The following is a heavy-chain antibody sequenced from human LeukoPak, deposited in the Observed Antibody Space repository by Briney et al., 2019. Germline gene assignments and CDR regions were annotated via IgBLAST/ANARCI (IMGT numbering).Heavy chain of an antibody. V-gene: IGHV3-53*01. CDR3: ARRTGSSWALDY. J-gene: IGHJ4*02. Sequence: GGSLRLSCAASGFTVSNNYMSWVRQAPGKGLEWVSVIYSGGPTYYADSVRGRFTISRDNSKNTLYLQMNSLIAEDTAVYFCARRTGSSWALDYWGQGTLVTVSS. CDR1: GFTVSNNY. CDR2: IYSGGPT. D-gene: IGHD6-13*01.